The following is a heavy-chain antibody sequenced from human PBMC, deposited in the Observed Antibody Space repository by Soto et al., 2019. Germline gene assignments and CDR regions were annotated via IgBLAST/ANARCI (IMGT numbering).Heavy chain of an antibody. CDR2: IYYSGST. V-gene: IGHV4-31*03. CDR3: ARDRYYYDSSGYFTTPPHWFDY. J-gene: IGHJ5*01. Sequence: SETLSLTCTVSGGSISSGGYYWSWLRQHPGKGLEWIGYIYYSGSTYYNPSLKSRVTISVDTSKNQFSLKLSSVTAADTAVYYCARDRYYYDSSGYFTTPPHWFDYWGPGTLVTVSS. D-gene: IGHD3-22*01. CDR1: GGSISSGGYY.